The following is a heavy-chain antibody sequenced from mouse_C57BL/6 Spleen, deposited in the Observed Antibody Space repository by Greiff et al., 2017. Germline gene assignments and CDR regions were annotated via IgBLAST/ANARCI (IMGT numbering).Heavy chain of an antibody. CDR2: INPNSGGT. J-gene: IGHJ1*03. CDR1: GYTFTDYY. CDR3: GYYGSSYDWYFDV. V-gene: IGHV1-26*01. D-gene: IGHD1-1*01. Sequence: EVQLQQSGPELVKPGASVKISCKASGYTFTDYYMNWVKQSHGKSLEWIGDINPNSGGTSYNQKFKGKATLTVDKSSSTAYMELRSLTSEDSAVYYCGYYGSSYDWYFDVWGTGTTVTVSS.